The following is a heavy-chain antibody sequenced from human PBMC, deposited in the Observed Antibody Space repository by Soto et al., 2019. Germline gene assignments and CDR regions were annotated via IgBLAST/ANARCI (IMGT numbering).Heavy chain of an antibody. J-gene: IGHJ4*02. CDR3: ASGECNYRLHAVDF. CDR2: IYYSGIT. CDR1: GDSISSDNDY. V-gene: IGHV4-30-4*01. D-gene: IGHD3-10*01. Sequence: SETLSLTCTVSGDSISSDNDYWSWIRQPPGKGLERIGYIYYSGITYYNPSLKSRLTISVDTSKNQFSLKVNTLTAADTSVYYCASGECNYRLHAVDFWGQGALVTVSS.